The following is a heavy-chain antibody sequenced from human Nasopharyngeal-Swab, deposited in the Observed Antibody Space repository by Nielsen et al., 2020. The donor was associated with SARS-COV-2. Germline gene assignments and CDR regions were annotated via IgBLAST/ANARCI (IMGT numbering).Heavy chain of an antibody. V-gene: IGHV4-39*01. CDR3: ARASYYDFWSGYPHWFDP. D-gene: IGHD3-3*01. CDR2: IYYSGST. CDR1: DGSISSSTYY. Sequence: SETLSLTCTVSDGSISSSTYYWAWIRQPPGKGLEWIGSIYYSGSTHYNPSLKSRVTISADTSKNQFSLKLRSVTAADTAVYYCARASYYDFWSGYPHWFDPWGQGTLVTVSS. J-gene: IGHJ5*02.